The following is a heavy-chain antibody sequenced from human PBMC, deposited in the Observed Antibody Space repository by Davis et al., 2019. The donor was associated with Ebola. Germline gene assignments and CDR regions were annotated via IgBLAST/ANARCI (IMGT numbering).Heavy chain of an antibody. CDR3: SSWNWFDP. V-gene: IGHV3-30*03. Sequence: GGSLRLSCAASGFTFSSYGMHWVRQAPGKGLEWVAVISYDGSNKYYADSVKGRFTISRDNSKNTLYLQMNSLRAEDTAVYYCSSWNWFDPWGQGTLVTVSS. CDR1: GFTFSSYG. D-gene: IGHD2-15*01. J-gene: IGHJ5*02. CDR2: ISYDGSNK.